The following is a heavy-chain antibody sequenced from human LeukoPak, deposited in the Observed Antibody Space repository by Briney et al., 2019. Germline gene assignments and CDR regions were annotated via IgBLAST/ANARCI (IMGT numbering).Heavy chain of an antibody. V-gene: IGHV3-74*01. CDR2: IKSDGGT. CDR3: ARAPSEIGGYYPEYFRH. D-gene: IGHD3-22*01. J-gene: IGHJ1*01. CDR1: GFTFSTYW. Sequence: GGSLRLSCAASGFTFSTYWMHWVRQAPGKGLVWVSRIKSDGGTNCADSMKGRFTISRDNAKKTVSLQMNSLRPEDTGVYYCARAPSEIGGYYPEYFRHWGQGTLVTVSS.